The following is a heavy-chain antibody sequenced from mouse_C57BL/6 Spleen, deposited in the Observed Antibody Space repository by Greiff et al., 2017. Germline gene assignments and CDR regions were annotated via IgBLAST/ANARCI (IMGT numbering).Heavy chain of an antibody. J-gene: IGHJ4*01. CDR2: ISSGGDYI. CDR1: GFTFSSYA. Sequence: EVHLVESGAGLVKPGGSLKLSCAASGFTFSSYAMSWVRQTPEKRLEWVAYISSGGDYIYYADTVKGRFTISRDNARNTLYMQMSSLKSEDTAMYYCTREGTTVVATDAMDYWGQGTSVTVSS. D-gene: IGHD1-1*01. V-gene: IGHV5-9-1*02. CDR3: TREGTTVVATDAMDY.